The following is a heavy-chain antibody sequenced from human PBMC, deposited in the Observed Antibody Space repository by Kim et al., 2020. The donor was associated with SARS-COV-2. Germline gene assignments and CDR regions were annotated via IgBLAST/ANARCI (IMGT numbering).Heavy chain of an antibody. CDR3: ARDLSSGWPFIGGMDV. D-gene: IGHD6-19*01. CDR1: GFTFSSYW. J-gene: IGHJ6*02. Sequence: GGSLRLSCAASGFTFSSYWMSWVRQAPGKGLEWVANIKQDGSEKYYVDSVKGRFTISRDNAKNSLYLQMNSLRAEDTAVYYCARDLSSGWPFIGGMDVWGQGTTVTVSS. V-gene: IGHV3-7*01. CDR2: IKQDGSEK.